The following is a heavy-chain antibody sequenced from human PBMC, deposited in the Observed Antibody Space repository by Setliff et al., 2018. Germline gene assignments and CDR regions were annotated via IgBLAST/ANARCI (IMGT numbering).Heavy chain of an antibody. D-gene: IGHD3-22*01. CDR2: IYYSGST. V-gene: IGHV4-39*01. J-gene: IGHJ5*02. CDR1: GGSISSSSYY. Sequence: PSETLSLTCTVSGGSISSSSYYWGWIRQPPGKGLEWIGSIYYSGSTYYNPSLKSRVTISVDTSKNQFSLKLSSVTAADTAVYYCARLGSARYDSRGYYPDNWFDPWGQGTLVTVSS. CDR3: ARLGSARYDSRGYYPDNWFDP.